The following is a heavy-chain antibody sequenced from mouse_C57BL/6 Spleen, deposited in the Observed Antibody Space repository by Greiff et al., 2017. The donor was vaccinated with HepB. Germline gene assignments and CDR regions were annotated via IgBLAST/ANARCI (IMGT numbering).Heavy chain of an antibody. CDR3: TRRDYYGRRGYFDY. J-gene: IGHJ2*01. CDR2: IDPETGGT. Sequence: VHLVESGAELVGPGASVTLSCKASGYTFTDYEMHWVKQTPVHGLEWIGAIDPETGGTAYNQKFKGQAILTADKSSSTAYMELRSLTSEDSAVYYCTRRDYYGRRGYFDYWGQGTTLTVSS. D-gene: IGHD1-2*01. CDR1: GYTFTDYE. V-gene: IGHV1-15*01.